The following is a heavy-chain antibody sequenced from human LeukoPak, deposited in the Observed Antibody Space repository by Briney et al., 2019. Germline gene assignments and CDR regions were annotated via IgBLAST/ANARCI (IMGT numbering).Heavy chain of an antibody. V-gene: IGHV4-59*01. Sequence: SETLSLTCTVSGGSISSYYWSWIRQPPGKGLEWIGYIYYSGSTNYNPSLKSRVTISVDTSKNQFSLKLSSVTADDTAVYYCARDRPSNSLTLRYWGQGTLVTVSS. CDR3: ARDRPSNSLTLRY. D-gene: IGHD4/OR15-4a*01. CDR2: IYYSGST. CDR1: GGSISSYY. J-gene: IGHJ4*02.